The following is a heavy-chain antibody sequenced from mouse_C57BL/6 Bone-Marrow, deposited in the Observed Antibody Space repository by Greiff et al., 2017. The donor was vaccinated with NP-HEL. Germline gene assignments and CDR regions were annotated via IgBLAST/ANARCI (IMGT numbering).Heavy chain of an antibody. J-gene: IGHJ2*01. Sequence: QVQLQQPGAELVKPGASVKLSCKASGYTFTSYWMQWVKQRPGQGLEWIGEIDPSDSYTNYNQKFKGKATLTVDTSSSTAYMQLSSLTSEDSAVYYCARGNYCWGQGTTLTVSS. D-gene: IGHD2-1*01. CDR1: GYTFTSYW. V-gene: IGHV1-50*01. CDR2: IDPSDSYT. CDR3: ARGNYC.